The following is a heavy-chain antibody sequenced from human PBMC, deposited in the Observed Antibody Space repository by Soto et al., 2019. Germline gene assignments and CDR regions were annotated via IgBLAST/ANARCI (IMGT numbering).Heavy chain of an antibody. CDR1: GYTFTSYD. V-gene: IGHV1-8*01. J-gene: IGHJ4*02. CDR3: ARGVRSMVRGVIFPQWRYSFDY. Sequence: GASVKVSCKASGYTFTSYDINWVRQAPGQGLEWMGWMNPNSGNTGYAQKFQGRVTMTRNTSISTAYMELSSLRSEDTAVYYCARGVRSMVRGVIFPQWRYSFDYWGQGTLVTVSS. D-gene: IGHD3-10*01. CDR2: MNPNSGNT.